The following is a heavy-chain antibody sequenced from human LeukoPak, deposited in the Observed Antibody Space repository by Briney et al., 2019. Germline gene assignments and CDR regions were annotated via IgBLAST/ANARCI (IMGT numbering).Heavy chain of an antibody. D-gene: IGHD3-22*01. CDR1: GYTLTELS. V-gene: IGHV1-24*01. Sequence: ASVKVSCKVSGYTLTELSMHWVRPAPGKGLEWMGGFDPEDGETIYAQKFQGRVTMTEDTSTDTAYMELSSLRSEDTAVYYCAPSASYDSSGYTFDYWGQGTLVTVSS. CDR3: APSASYDSSGYTFDY. CDR2: FDPEDGET. J-gene: IGHJ4*02.